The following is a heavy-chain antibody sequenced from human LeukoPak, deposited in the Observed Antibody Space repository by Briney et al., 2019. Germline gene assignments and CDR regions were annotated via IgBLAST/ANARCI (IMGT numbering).Heavy chain of an antibody. CDR3: ARVSGYCSSTSCYTKYTFDY. D-gene: IGHD2-2*02. Sequence: ASVKVSCKASGYTFTGYYMHWVRQAPGQGLEWMGWINPNSGGTNYAQKFQGRVTMTRDTSISTAYMELSRLRSGDTAVYYCARVSGYCSSTSCYTKYTFDYWGQGTLVTVSS. J-gene: IGHJ4*02. CDR2: INPNSGGT. V-gene: IGHV1-2*02. CDR1: GYTFTGYY.